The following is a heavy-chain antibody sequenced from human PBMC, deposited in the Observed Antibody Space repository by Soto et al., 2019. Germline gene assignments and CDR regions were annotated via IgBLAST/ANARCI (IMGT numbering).Heavy chain of an antibody. Sequence: ASVKVSCKASGYTFTSYAMHWVRQAPGQRLEWMGWINAGNGNTKYSQKFQGRVTITRDTSASTAYMELSSLGSEDTAVYYCARELELRSAFDIWGQGTMVTVSS. CDR2: INAGNGNT. V-gene: IGHV1-3*01. CDR3: ARELELRSAFDI. J-gene: IGHJ3*02. D-gene: IGHD1-7*01. CDR1: GYTFTSYA.